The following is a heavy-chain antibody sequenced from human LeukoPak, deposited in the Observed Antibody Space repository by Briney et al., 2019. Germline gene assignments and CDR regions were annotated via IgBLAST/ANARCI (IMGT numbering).Heavy chain of an antibody. V-gene: IGHV3-30*02. D-gene: IGHD6-19*01. Sequence: GGSLRLSCAASGFTFSSYGMHWVRQAPGKGLEWVAFIRYDGANKYYADSVKGRFTISRDDSKNTLYLQMSSLRAEDTAVYYCAKEKSSGWHDAFDIGGQGTTVTVSS. J-gene: IGHJ3*02. CDR3: AKEKSSGWHDAFDI. CDR2: IRYDGANK. CDR1: GFTFSSYG.